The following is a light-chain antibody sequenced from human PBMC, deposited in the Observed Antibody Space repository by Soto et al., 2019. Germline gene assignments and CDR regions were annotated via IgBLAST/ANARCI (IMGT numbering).Light chain of an antibody. J-gene: IGKJ5*01. CDR3: LQHKSYPLT. Sequence: DIQMTQSPSSLSASVGDRVTITCRASQGIGNDLGWYQQKPGKAPKRLIYSSFILQSGVPSRFSGSGSGTEFTLTISSLQPKDFATYYCLQHKSYPLTFGQGTRLEIK. CDR1: QGIGND. V-gene: IGKV1-17*01. CDR2: SSF.